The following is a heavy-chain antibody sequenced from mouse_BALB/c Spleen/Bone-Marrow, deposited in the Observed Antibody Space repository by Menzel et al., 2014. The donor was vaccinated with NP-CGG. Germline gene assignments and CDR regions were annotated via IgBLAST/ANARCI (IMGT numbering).Heavy chain of an antibody. CDR3: ARGRWYY. CDR2: VNPNIGGT. D-gene: IGHD2-3*01. Sequence: VQLQQPGPELVKPGASVKISCKTSGYTFTDYTLHWVKQSHGESLERIGGVNPNIGGTSYNQKFKGKASLTVNKSSTTAYMELRSLTSEDSAVYYCARGRWYYWGQGTTLTVSS. V-gene: IGHV1-22*01. J-gene: IGHJ2*01. CDR1: GYTFTDYT.